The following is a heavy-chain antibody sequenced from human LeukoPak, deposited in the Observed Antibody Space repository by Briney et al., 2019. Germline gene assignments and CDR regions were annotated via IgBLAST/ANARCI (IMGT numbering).Heavy chain of an antibody. V-gene: IGHV4-39*01. CDR2: IYYSGST. D-gene: IGHD3-10*01. CDR3: ARVVRITMVRALDP. CDR1: GGSISSSSYY. Sequence: SETLSLTCTVSGGSISSSSYYWGWIRQPPGKGLEWIGSIYYSGSTYYNPSLKSRVTISVDTSKNQFSLKLSSVTAADTAVYYCARVVRITMVRALDPWGQGTLVTVSS. J-gene: IGHJ5*02.